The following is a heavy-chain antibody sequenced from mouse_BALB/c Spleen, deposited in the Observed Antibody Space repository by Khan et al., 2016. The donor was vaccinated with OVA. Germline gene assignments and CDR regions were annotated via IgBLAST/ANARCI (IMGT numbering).Heavy chain of an antibody. D-gene: IGHD2-10*01. CDR1: GYTFTTYG. Sequence: QIQLVQSGPELKKPGETVKISCKASGYTFTTYGMNWVKQAPGKGLKWMGWINTYTGEPTYADDFKGRFAFSLETSATIAYLQINNLKNEDTATYFCARPPYFSYVMVYWGQGTSVTVSS. V-gene: IGHV9-3-1*01. CDR3: ARPPYFSYVMVY. J-gene: IGHJ4*01. CDR2: INTYTGEP.